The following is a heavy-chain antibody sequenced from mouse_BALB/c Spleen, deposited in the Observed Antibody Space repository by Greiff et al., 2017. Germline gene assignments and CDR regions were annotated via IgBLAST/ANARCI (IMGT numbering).Heavy chain of an antibody. Sequence: LVESGPELMKPGASVKISCKASGYSFTSYYMHWVKQSHGKSLEWIGYIDPFNGGTSYNQKFKGKATLTVDKSSSTAYMHLSSLTSEDSAVYYCARESLITTVVAPYAMDYWGQGTSVTVSS. D-gene: IGHD1-1*01. CDR2: IDPFNGGT. J-gene: IGHJ4*01. CDR1: GYSFTSYY. CDR3: ARESLITTVVAPYAMDY. V-gene: IGHV1S135*01.